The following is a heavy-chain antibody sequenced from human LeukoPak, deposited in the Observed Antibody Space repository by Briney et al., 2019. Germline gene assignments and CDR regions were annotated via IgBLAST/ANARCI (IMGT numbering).Heavy chain of an antibody. J-gene: IGHJ4*02. CDR3: ADGGYLGY. CDR2: IYYSGST. Sequence: SETLSLTCTVSGGSISSSSYYWGWIHRPPGRGLEWIGSIYYSGSTYYNPSLKSRVTISVDTSKNQFSLKLSSVTAADTAVYYCADGGYLGYWGQGTLVTVSS. V-gene: IGHV4-39*07. D-gene: IGHD3-16*01. CDR1: GGSISSSSYY.